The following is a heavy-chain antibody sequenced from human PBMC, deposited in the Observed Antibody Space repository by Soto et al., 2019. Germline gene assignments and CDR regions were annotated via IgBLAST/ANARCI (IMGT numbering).Heavy chain of an antibody. Sequence: QVQLQESGPGLVKPSETLSLTCTVSGGSISSYYWSWIRQPPGKGLEWIGYIYYSGSTNYNPSLKRRVTISVDTSKNQFSLKLSSVTAADTAVYYCARANWGYIAYWGQGTLVTVSS. CDR1: GGSISSYY. CDR2: IYYSGST. D-gene: IGHD7-27*01. V-gene: IGHV4-59*01. J-gene: IGHJ4*02. CDR3: ARANWGYIAY.